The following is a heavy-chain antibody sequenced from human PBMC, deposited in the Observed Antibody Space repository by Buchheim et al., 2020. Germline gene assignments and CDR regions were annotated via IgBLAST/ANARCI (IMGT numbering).Heavy chain of an antibody. Sequence: QVQLVESGGGVVQPGRSLRLSCAASGFTFSHHGMHWVRQAPGKGLEWVADISYDGNNQDYRDSVKGRFTISRDNSKNTLYLQMNSLRAEDTSVYYCARWYSSGWNNWFDPWGQGTL. CDR2: ISYDGNNQ. D-gene: IGHD6-19*01. CDR1: GFTFSHHG. CDR3: ARWYSSGWNNWFDP. J-gene: IGHJ5*02. V-gene: IGHV3-30*03.